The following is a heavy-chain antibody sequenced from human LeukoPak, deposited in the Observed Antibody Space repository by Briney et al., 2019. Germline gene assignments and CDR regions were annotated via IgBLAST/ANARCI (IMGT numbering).Heavy chain of an antibody. CDR2: ISYDGSNK. D-gene: IGHD5-18*01. CDR3: AKSLGYSYARDY. CDR1: GFTFSSYG. V-gene: IGHV3-30*18. Sequence: ESGGSLRLSCAASGFTFSSYGMHWVRQAPGKELEWVAVISYDGSNKYYADSVKGRFTISRDNSKNTLYLQMNSLRAEDTAVYYCAKSLGYSYARDYWGQGTLVTVSS. J-gene: IGHJ4*02.